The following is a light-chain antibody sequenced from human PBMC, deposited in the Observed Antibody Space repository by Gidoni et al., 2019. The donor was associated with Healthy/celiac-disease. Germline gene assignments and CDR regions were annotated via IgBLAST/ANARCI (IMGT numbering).Light chain of an antibody. J-gene: IGLJ1*01. CDR3: SSYTSSSTQV. CDR1: SSDVGGYNY. CDR2: DVS. Sequence: QSALPQPPPVSGSPGPSITISCTGPSSDVGGYNYVSWYQQHPGKAPNLMIYDVSNRPSGVSNRFSGSKSGNTASLTISGLQAEDEADYYCSSYTSSSTQVFGTGTKVTVL. V-gene: IGLV2-14*01.